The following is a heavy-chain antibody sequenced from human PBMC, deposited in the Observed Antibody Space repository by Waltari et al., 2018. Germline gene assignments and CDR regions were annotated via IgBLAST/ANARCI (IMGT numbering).Heavy chain of an antibody. J-gene: IGHJ3*02. V-gene: IGHV3-23*01. CDR3: AKFPGAESFDI. CDR1: GFTFSNHS. CDR2: IGGTSSGT. D-gene: IGHD3-10*01. Sequence: EVQLLESGGGLVQPGGSLRLSCAGTGFTFSNHSMVWVRQAPGKGLEWVSAIGGTSSGTYYADSVKGRFTISRDNFMKTLYLQMNSLRADDTAVYYCAKFPGAESFDIWGQGTMVTVSS.